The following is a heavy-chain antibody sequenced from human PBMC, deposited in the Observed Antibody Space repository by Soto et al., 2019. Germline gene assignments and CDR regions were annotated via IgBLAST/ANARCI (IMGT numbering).Heavy chain of an antibody. V-gene: IGHV3-33*01. D-gene: IGHD3-3*01. CDR1: GFTFSSYG. CDR2: IWYDGSNK. CDR3: ARAPTTQFFVWLLPPANYYYYGMDV. Sequence: GGSLRLSCAASGFTFSSYGMHWVRQAPGKGLEWVAVIWYDGSNKYYADSVKGRFTIARDNSKNTLYLQMNSLRAEDTAVYYCARAPTTQFFVWLLPPANYYYYGMDVWGQGTTVTVSS. J-gene: IGHJ6*02.